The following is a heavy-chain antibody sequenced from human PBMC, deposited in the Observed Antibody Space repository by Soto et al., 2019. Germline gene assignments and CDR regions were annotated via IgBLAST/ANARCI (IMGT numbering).Heavy chain of an antibody. D-gene: IGHD6-19*01. Sequence: PSEPLSLTCAVYGGSFSGYYWCWIRHPPGKGLEWSGELNHSGSTNYNTSLKTQVTISVDTSKNQFSLKLSSVTAADTAVYYCARGGIVVAGTGYYFDYWGQGTLVTVSS. CDR1: GGSFSGYY. J-gene: IGHJ4*02. CDR2: LNHSGST. V-gene: IGHV4-34*01. CDR3: ARGGIVVAGTGYYFDY.